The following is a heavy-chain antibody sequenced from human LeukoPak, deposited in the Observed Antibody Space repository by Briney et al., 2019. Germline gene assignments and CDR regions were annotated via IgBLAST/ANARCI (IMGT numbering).Heavy chain of an antibody. J-gene: IGHJ4*02. D-gene: IGHD2-15*01. CDR2: INHSGST. CDR3: ARGLEENCSGGSCYTPGPSYFDY. V-gene: IGHV4-34*01. CDR1: GGSFSGYY. Sequence: SETLSLTCAVYGGSFSGYYWSWIRQPPGKGLEWIGEINHSGSTNYNPSLKSRVTISVDTSKNQFSLKLSSVTAADTAVYYCARGLEENCSGGSCYTPGPSYFDYWGQGTLVTVSS.